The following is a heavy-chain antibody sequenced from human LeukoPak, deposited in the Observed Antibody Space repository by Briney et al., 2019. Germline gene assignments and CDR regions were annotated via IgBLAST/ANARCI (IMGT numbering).Heavy chain of an antibody. Sequence: GGSLRLSCAASGFTFSSYGMHWVRQAPGKGLEWVAVIWYDGSNKYYADSVKGRFTISRDNSKNTLYLQMNSLRAEDTAVYYCARDAILWFGELEYYYYGMDVWGRGTTVTVSS. CDR2: IWYDGSNK. CDR3: ARDAILWFGELEYYYYGMDV. J-gene: IGHJ6*02. D-gene: IGHD3-10*01. CDR1: GFTFSSYG. V-gene: IGHV3-33*01.